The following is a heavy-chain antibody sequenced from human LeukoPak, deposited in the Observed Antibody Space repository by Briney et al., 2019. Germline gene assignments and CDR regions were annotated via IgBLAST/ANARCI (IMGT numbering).Heavy chain of an antibody. J-gene: IGHJ4*02. CDR3: ARGITFGGVIGNFDY. CDR1: GGSISSYY. Sequence: SETLSLTCTVSGGSISSYYWSWIRQPPGKGLEWIGYIYYSGSTNYNPSLKSRVTISVDTSKNQFSLKLSSVTAADTAVYYCARGITFGGVIGNFDYWGQGTLVTVSS. CDR2: IYYSGST. D-gene: IGHD3-16*02. V-gene: IGHV4-59*01.